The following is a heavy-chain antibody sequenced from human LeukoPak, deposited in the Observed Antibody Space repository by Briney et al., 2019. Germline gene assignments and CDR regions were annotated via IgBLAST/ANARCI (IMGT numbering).Heavy chain of an antibody. CDR2: INHSGST. D-gene: IGHD3-10*01. V-gene: IGHV4-39*07. Sequence: SETLSLTCTVSGGSISSGGYYWSWIRQPPGKGLEWIGEINHSGSTNYNPSLKSRVTISVDTSKNQFSLKLSSVTAADTAVYYCARGFPRMVRGVYFDYWGQGTLVTVSS. CDR1: GGSISSGGYY. J-gene: IGHJ4*02. CDR3: ARGFPRMVRGVYFDY.